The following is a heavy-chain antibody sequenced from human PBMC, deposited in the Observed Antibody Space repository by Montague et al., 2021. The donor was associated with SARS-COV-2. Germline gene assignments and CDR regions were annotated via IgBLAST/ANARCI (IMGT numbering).Heavy chain of an antibody. CDR1: WFSLRTSGVG. CDR2: IYWDDDK. D-gene: IGHD3-16*01. CDR3: AHFGYYYYYGMDV. J-gene: IGHJ6*02. V-gene: IGHV2-5*02. Sequence: PALVTPTQTLTLTCTFSWFSLRTSGVGVGCIRQPPGTALEWLALIYWDDDKRYSPSLKSRLTITTDTSKNQVVLTMTTMDPVDTATSYCAHFGYYYYYGMDVWGQGTAVTVAS.